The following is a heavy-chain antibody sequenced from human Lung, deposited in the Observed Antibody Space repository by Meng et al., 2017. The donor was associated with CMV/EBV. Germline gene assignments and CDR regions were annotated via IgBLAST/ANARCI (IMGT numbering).Heavy chain of an antibody. D-gene: IGHD3-3*01. J-gene: IGHJ6*02. CDR3: ARSDDFWSGYYRGRRDYYYYGMDV. CDR1: GFTFSSYS. V-gene: IGHV3-21*01. CDR2: NSSSSSYI. Sequence: GESLKISCAASGFTFSSYSMNWVRQAPGTGLEWVSSNSSSSSYIYYADSVKGRFTISRDNAKNSLYLQMNSLRAEDTAVYYCARSDDFWSGYYRGRRDYYYYGMDVWGQGTTVXVSS.